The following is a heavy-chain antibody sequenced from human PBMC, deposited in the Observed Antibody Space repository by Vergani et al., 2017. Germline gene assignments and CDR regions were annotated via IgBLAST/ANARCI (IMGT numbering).Heavy chain of an antibody. CDR2: ISYNGNT. CDR3: ARIRMAVAGTGYFDY. CDR1: GYTFTNYG. Sequence: QVQLVQSGDEVKKPGASVKVSCKASGYTFTNYGITWVRQAPGQGLEWMGWISYNGNTNYAQKLQGRVTMTTDTSTSTAYMELRSLRSDDTAVYYCARIRMAVAGTGYFDYWGQGTLVTVSS. J-gene: IGHJ4*02. V-gene: IGHV1-18*01. D-gene: IGHD6-19*01.